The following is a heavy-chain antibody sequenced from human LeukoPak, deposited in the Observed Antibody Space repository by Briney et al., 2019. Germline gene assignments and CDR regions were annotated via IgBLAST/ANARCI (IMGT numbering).Heavy chain of an antibody. CDR1: GYSVTRYW. V-gene: IGHV5-51*01. J-gene: IGHJ3*02. D-gene: IGHD3-10*01. CDR3: SRHARGSYYPDAFDI. Sequence: GESLKISCKGSGYSVTRYWIGWVRQMPGKGLEWMGIIFPDDSDTRSNASFKGQVTISADKSLSTAYLQWNSLKASDTAMYYCSRHARGSYYPDAFDIWGQGTMVTVSS. CDR2: IFPDDSDT.